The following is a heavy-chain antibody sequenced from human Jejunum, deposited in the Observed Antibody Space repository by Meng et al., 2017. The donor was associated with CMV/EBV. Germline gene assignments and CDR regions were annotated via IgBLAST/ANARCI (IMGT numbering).Heavy chain of an antibody. J-gene: IGHJ4*02. CDR2: IAGDGGKT. CDR3: AKASDGGWELDYFDY. D-gene: IGHD1-26*01. CDR1: GFNFTKYA. Sequence: SGFNFTKYAMSWVRQAPGKGLEWVSAIAGDGGKTYYADSLEGRFSVTRDSSTNMLYLEMTSLRVEDTAVYYCAKASDGGWELDYFDYWGQGTLVTVSS. V-gene: IGHV3-23*01.